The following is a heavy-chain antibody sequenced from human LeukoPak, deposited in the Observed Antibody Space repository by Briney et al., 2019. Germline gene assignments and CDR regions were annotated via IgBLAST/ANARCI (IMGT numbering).Heavy chain of an antibody. V-gene: IGHV6-1*01. CDR1: GDSVSNNIAA. CDR2: TYYRSKWYN. D-gene: IGHD3-9*01. CDR3: ARHRPRGYDILTGYYDYYYYYMDV. Sequence: SQTLSLTCAISGDSVSNNIAAWNWIRQSPSRGLEWLGRTYYRSKWYNDYAASVKSRITINPDTSKNQFSLQVNSVTPEDTAVYYCARHRPRGYDILTGYYDYYYYYMDVWGKGTTVTISS. J-gene: IGHJ6*03.